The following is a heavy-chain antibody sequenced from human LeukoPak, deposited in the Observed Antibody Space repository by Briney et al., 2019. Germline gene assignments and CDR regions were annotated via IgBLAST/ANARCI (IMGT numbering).Heavy chain of an antibody. J-gene: IGHJ4*02. CDR2: INPNSGDT. Sequence: ASVKVSCKVSGYTLTELSMHWVRQAPGQGLEWMGWINPNSGDTNCAQKFQARVTMTRDTSISTAYMELSRLRSDDTAVYYCARGLLTGIPFDYWGQGTLVTVSS. D-gene: IGHD7-27*01. CDR1: GYTLTELS. CDR3: ARGLLTGIPFDY. V-gene: IGHV1-2*02.